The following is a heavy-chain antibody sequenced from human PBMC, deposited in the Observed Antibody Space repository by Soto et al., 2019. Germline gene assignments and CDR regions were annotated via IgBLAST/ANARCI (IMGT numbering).Heavy chain of an antibody. CDR1: GGSISSYY. CDR2: IYYSGST. J-gene: IGHJ6*02. V-gene: IGHV4-59*01. D-gene: IGHD6-19*01. CDR3: ARGLGYYYYYGMDV. Sequence: QVQLQESGPGLVKPSETLSLTCTVSGGSISSYYWSWIRQTPGKGLEWIGYIYYSGSTNYNPSLKSRVTISVDTSKNQFSLKLSSVTAADTAVYYCARGLGYYYYYGMDVWGQGTTVTVSS.